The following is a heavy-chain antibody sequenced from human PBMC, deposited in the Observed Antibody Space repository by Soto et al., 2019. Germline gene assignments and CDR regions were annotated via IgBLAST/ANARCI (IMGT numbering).Heavy chain of an antibody. CDR2: VNPSYGDT. J-gene: IGHJ5*01. CDR3: ARGSEVASRQLFDF. D-gene: IGHD6-6*01. Sequence: QVQLVQSGAEVRKPGASVRISCKASGYTFTFYYIHWVRQAPGQGLEWMGTVNPSYGDTAYSQKFQGMVTLASNTSTTPDYMGLSSLKSEDTAVYFCARGSEVASRQLFDFWGQGSLVSVSS. CDR1: GYTFTFYY. V-gene: IGHV1-46*01.